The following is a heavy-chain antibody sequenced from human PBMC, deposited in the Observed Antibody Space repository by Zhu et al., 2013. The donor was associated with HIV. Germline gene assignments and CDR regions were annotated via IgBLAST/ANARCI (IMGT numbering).Heavy chain of an antibody. V-gene: IGHV1-46*01. CDR3: ARGDGNHFYNNYMDV. CDR1: GDTLRDSD. CDR2: INPSGGSA. Sequence: QGQLVQSAAAVEEPGATLRVSCRASGDTLRDSDVHWVRQAPGQGLEWMGLINPSGGSANYTQKFQGRLILTSDPSTSTAFMELRNLRFDDTATYYCARGDGNHFYNNYMDVWGDGTTVTV. D-gene: IGHD1-1*01. J-gene: IGHJ6*03.